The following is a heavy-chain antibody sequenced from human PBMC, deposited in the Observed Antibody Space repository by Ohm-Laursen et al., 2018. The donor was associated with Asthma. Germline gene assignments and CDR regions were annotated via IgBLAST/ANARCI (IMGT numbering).Heavy chain of an antibody. V-gene: IGHV3-23*01. CDR3: ARARSGSSYDY. CDR1: GFSYSSYA. CDR2: ISAGGDTT. J-gene: IGHJ4*02. Sequence: SLRLSCAASGFSYSSYAMTWVRQAPGQGLEWLSCISAGGDTTYYADSVKGRFTISRDNSKNTLYLQMNSLRAEDTAVYYCARARSGSSYDYWGQGTLVTVSS. D-gene: IGHD1-26*01.